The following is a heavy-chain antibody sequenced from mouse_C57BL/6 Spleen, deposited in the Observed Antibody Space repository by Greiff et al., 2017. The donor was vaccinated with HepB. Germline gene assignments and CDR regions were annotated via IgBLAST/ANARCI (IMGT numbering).Heavy chain of an antibody. CDR2: INPSNGGT. Sequence: QVQLQQPGTELVKPGASVKLSCKASGYTFTSYWMHWVKQRPGQDLEWIGNINPSNGGTNYNEKFKSKATLTVDKSSSTAYMQLSSLTSEDSAVYYCAGGPFYGRNFDYWGQGTTLTVSS. V-gene: IGHV1-53*01. D-gene: IGHD1-1*01. CDR3: AGGPFYGRNFDY. J-gene: IGHJ2*01. CDR1: GYTFTSYW.